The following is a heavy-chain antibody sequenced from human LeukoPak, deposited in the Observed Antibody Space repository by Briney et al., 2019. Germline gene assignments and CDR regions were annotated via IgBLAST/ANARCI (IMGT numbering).Heavy chain of an antibody. CDR2: IWSDGSKE. Sequence: GGSLRLSCTPSGFSLSLYGMHWVRQAPGKGLEWVAVIWSDGSKEYYVDSVKGRFTISRDTSKNTLYLRMNSLRGDDTAVYYCAKDGHCSGGTCYPFYMAVWGKGTTVTVSS. CDR1: GFSLSLYG. J-gene: IGHJ6*03. D-gene: IGHD2-15*01. CDR3: AKDGHCSGGTCYPFYMAV. V-gene: IGHV3-33*06.